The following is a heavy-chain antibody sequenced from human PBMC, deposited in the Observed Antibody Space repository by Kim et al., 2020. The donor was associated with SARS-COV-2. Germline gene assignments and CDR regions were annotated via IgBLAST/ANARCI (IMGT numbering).Heavy chain of an antibody. J-gene: IGHJ5*02. V-gene: IGHV3-23*01. CDR1: GFRIDDYA. CDR2: ISGNGETK. D-gene: IGHD3-10*01. CDR3: AKEQANMVRGVVGLGTFDS. Sequence: GGSLRLSCVGSGFRIDDYALGRFYEYGLGWVRQAAGKGLEWVATISGNGETKHYADSVKGRFTVSRDNSKNMVFLQMNGLRGEDTALYHCAKEQANMVRGVVGLGTFDSWGQGTRVTVSS.